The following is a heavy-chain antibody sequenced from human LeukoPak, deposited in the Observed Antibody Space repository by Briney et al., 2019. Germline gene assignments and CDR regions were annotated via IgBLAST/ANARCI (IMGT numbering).Heavy chain of an antibody. CDR2: ISYDGGNK. CDR1: GFTFSSFG. CDR3: AKGWLVVDY. D-gene: IGHD6-19*01. V-gene: IGHV3-30*18. Sequence: PGGSLRLSCVASGFTFSSFGMPWVRQAPGKGLEWVAVISYDGGNKYYADSVKGRFTISRDNSKNTLYLQMDSLGVEDTAVYYCAKGWLVVDYWGQGTLVTVSS. J-gene: IGHJ4*02.